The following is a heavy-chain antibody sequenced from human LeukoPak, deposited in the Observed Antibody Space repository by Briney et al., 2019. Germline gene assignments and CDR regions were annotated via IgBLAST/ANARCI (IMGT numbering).Heavy chain of an antibody. D-gene: IGHD1-26*01. Sequence: ASVKVSCKASGYTFTGYYMHWVRQAPGQGLEWMGWINPNSGGTNYAQKFQGRVTITADESTSTAYMELSSLRSEDTAVYYCARDLGGSYQTNYFDYWGQGTLVTVSS. CDR3: ARDLGGSYQTNYFDY. V-gene: IGHV1-2*02. CDR2: INPNSGGT. CDR1: GYTFTGYY. J-gene: IGHJ4*02.